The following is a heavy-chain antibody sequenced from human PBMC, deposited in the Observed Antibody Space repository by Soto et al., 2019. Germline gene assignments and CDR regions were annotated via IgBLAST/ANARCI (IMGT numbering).Heavy chain of an antibody. CDR2: IKSKTDGGTT. CDR1: GFTVSNAW. V-gene: IGHV3-15*01. D-gene: IGHD5-18*01. Sequence: EVQLVESGGGLVKPGGSRRLSCAASGFTVSNAWMSWVRQAPGKGLEWVGRIKSKTDGGTTEYDAPVKGRFTISRDDSKNTLYLQMNSLKTEDTAVYYCTRYSYGASEYWGQGTLVTVSS. J-gene: IGHJ4*02. CDR3: TRYSYGASEY.